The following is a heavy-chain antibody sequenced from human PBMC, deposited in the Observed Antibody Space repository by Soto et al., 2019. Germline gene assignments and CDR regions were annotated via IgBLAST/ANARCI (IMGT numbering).Heavy chain of an antibody. CDR2: INNSGGST. CDR1: GFTFSSYA. Sequence: EVQLLESGGGLLHPGASLRLSCAASGFTFSSYAMSWVRQAPGRGLEWVSTINNSGGSTYYSDSVKGLVTISRDNSKNTLYLQMNSLRDEDTGVYYCAVLATTGSGTLDIWGQGTMVTVSS. V-gene: IGHV3-23*01. D-gene: IGHD4-17*01. J-gene: IGHJ3*02. CDR3: AVLATTGSGTLDI.